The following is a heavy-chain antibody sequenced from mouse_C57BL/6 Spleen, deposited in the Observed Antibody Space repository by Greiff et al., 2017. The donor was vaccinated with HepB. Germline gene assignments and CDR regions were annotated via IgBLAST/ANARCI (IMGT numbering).Heavy chain of an antibody. CDR2: IYPGDGDT. J-gene: IGHJ1*03. V-gene: IGHV1-80*01. CDR3: ERVGTYWYFDV. Sequence: QVQLQQSGAELVKPGASVKISCKASGYAFSSYWMNWVKQRPGKGLEWIGQIYPGDGDTNYNGKFKGKATLTADKSSSTAYMQLSSLTSEDSAVYFCERVGTYWYFDVWGTGTTVTVSS. D-gene: IGHD4-1*01. CDR1: GYAFSSYW.